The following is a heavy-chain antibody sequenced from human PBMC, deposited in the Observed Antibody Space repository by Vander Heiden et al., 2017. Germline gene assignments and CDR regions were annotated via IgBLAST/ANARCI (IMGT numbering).Heavy chain of an antibody. CDR1: GFTFSNDG. D-gene: IGHD1-26*01. CDR3: AKEGGSYYGMDV. V-gene: IGHV3-30*18. J-gene: IGHJ6*02. Sequence: QVQLVESGGGVVQPGKSLGRSCAASGFTFSNDGMHWVRQAPGKGLEGVAVISYDGSNKYYADSVKGRFTISRDNSKNTLYLQMNSLRAEDTAVYYCAKEGGSYYGMDVWGQGTTVTVSS. CDR2: ISYDGSNK.